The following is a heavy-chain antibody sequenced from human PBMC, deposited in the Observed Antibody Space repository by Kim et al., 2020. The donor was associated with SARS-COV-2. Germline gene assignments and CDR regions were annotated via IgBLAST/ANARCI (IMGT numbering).Heavy chain of an antibody. CDR3: ARDPPTGTLVDVAY. V-gene: IGHV1-69*04. D-gene: IGHD1-7*01. Sequence: AQKFQGRVTITADKSTSTAYMELSSLRSEDTAVYYCARDPPTGTLVDVAYWGQGTLVTVSS. J-gene: IGHJ4*02.